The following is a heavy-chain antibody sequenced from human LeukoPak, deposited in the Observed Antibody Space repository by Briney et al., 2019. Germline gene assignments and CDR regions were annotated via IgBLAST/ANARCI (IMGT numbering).Heavy chain of an antibody. J-gene: IGHJ4*02. D-gene: IGHD6-13*01. Sequence: PSETLSLTCTVSGGSISSYYWSWIRQPPGKGLEWIGYIYYSGSTNYNPSLKSRVTISVDTSKNQFSLKLSSVTAADTAVYYCARDAAKAQLAYFDYWGQGTLVTVSS. CDR1: GGSISSYY. CDR3: ARDAAKAQLAYFDY. V-gene: IGHV4-59*12. CDR2: IYYSGST.